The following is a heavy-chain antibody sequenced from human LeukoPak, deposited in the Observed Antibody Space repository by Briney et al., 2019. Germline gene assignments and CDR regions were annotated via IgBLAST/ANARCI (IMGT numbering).Heavy chain of an antibody. Sequence: GGSLRLSCAASGFTFSVYYMSWIRQAPGKGLEWVSYISSSSSYTNYADSVKGRFTISRDNAKNSLYLQMNSLRAEDTAVYYCARDAKGDYYGSGSYLHPDYWGQGTLVTVSS. V-gene: IGHV3-11*06. CDR3: ARDAKGDYYGSGSYLHPDY. CDR2: ISSSSSYT. J-gene: IGHJ4*02. CDR1: GFTFSVYY. D-gene: IGHD3-10*01.